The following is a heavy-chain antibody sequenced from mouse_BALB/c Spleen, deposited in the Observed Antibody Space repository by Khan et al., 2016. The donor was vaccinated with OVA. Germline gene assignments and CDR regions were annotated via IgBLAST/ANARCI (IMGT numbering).Heavy chain of an antibody. V-gene: IGHV1-61*01. D-gene: IGHD2-10*02. CDR3: ARGGYGTSVAF. CDR1: GYTFTSYW. J-gene: IGHJ3*01. CDR2: IDPSDGKT. Sequence: QVQLQQSGAELVRPGASVKLSYKASGYTFTSYWMNWVKQRPGQGLEWIGMIDPSDGKTHYNQMFKDKATLTVDKSSNTTYMQFSSLTSEDSAVXCCARGGYGTSVAFWGQGTLVTVSA.